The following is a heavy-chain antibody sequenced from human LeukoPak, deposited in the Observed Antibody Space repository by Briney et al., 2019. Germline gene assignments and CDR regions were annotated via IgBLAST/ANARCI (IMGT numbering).Heavy chain of an antibody. CDR3: ARGGGLDV. CDR2: INHNGNVN. CDR1: GFTFRSYW. J-gene: IGHJ6*02. V-gene: IGHV3-7*04. Sequence: PGRSLRLSCEPSGFTFRSYWMNGARQDPGKALEWVASINHNGNVNNNVDSPKGRFTIARDIAKHSLHLHMNHLRADDTTVYLCARGGGLDVWGQGATVPVS.